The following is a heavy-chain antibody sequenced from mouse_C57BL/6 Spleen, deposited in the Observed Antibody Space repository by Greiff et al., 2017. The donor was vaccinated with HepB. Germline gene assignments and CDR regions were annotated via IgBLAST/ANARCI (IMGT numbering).Heavy chain of an antibody. V-gene: IGHV1-50*01. CDR2: IDPSDSYT. CDR3: ASSITTVVAKGWFAY. J-gene: IGHJ3*01. D-gene: IGHD1-1*01. Sequence: QVQLQQSGAELVKPGASVKLSCKASGYTFTSYWMQWVKQRPGQGLEWIGEIDPSDSYTNYNQKFKGKATLTVDTSSSTAYMQLSSLTSEDSAVYYCASSITTVVAKGWFAYWGQGTLVTVSA. CDR1: GYTFTSYW.